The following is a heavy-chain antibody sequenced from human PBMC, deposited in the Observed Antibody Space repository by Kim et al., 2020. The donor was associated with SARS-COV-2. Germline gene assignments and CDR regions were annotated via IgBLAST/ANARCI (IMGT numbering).Heavy chain of an antibody. Sequence: YAESVMGRFTVSRDNAKNSLYLQMSSLRAEDTAVYYCARGRGDSYYYGMDVWGRGTTVTVSS. J-gene: IGHJ6*02. V-gene: IGHV3-11*05. CDR3: ARGRGDSYYYGMDV.